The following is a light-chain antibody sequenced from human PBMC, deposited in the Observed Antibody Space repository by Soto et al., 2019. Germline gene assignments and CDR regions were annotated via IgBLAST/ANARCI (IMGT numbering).Light chain of an antibody. Sequence: ENVLTQSPATLSVSPGERATLSCRTSQIIGTNLAWYQQKPGQAPRLLIYGAFIRAPGFPVRFRGTGSGSEFTLTISSLQTEDGALYYCQQSYSTPYTFGQGTKLEIK. J-gene: IGKJ2*01. CDR1: QIIGTN. V-gene: IGKV3-15*01. CDR3: QQSYSTPYT. CDR2: GAF.